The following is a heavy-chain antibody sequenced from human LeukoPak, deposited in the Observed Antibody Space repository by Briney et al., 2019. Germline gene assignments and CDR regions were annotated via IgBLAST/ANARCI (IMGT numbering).Heavy chain of an antibody. CDR1: GDSNSSYY. Sequence: PSETPSLTCTVSGDSNSSYYWSWIRQPAGKGLEWLGRIYTTGSSNYNPSLKSRVTMSVDTSKNQFSLKLSSVTAADTAVYYCARGSGGSSWKTFDYWGQGTLVTVSS. CDR2: IYTTGSS. V-gene: IGHV4-4*07. CDR3: ARGSGGSSWKTFDY. J-gene: IGHJ4*02. D-gene: IGHD6-13*01.